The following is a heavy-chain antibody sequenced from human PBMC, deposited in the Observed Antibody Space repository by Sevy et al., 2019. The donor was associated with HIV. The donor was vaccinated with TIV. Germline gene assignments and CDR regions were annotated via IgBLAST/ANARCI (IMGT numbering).Heavy chain of an antibody. CDR1: GYTFTDYF. D-gene: IGHD5-18*01. V-gene: IGHV1-2*02. Sequence: ASVKVSCKASGYTFTDYFMHWVRQAPGQGLEWMGWINPNSGDPKYSQKFQGRITITRDTSISTAYMELSRLTSDDTAVYYCASPGAYRYGSLLDYWGQRTLVTVSS. CDR2: INPNSGDP. CDR3: ASPGAYRYGSLLDY. J-gene: IGHJ4*02.